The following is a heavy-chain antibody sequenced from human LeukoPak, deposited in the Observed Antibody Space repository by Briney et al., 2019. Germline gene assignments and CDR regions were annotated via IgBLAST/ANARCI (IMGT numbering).Heavy chain of an antibody. CDR3: AKGGVPAAKNYFDY. CDR2: ISSSSSTI. V-gene: IGHV3-48*04. D-gene: IGHD2-2*01. CDR1: GFTFSSYG. J-gene: IGHJ4*02. Sequence: PGGSLRLSCAASGFTFSSYGMNWVRQAPGKGLEWVSYISSSSSTIYYADSVKGRFTISRDNAKNTLYLQMNSLRAEDTAVYYCAKGGVPAAKNYFDYWGQGTLVTVSS.